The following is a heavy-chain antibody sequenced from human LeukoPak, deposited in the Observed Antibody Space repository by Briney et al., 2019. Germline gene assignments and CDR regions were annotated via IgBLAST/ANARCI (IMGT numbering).Heavy chain of an antibody. Sequence: SVKVSCKASGGTFSSYAISWARQAPGQGLEWMGGIIPIFGTANYAQKFQGRVTITADESTSTAYMELSSLRSEDTAVYYCQYDILTGYSYSSSSGFDYWGQGTLVTVSS. CDR3: QYDILTGYSYSSSSGFDY. CDR2: IIPIFGTA. D-gene: IGHD3-9*01. J-gene: IGHJ4*02. V-gene: IGHV1-69*13. CDR1: GGTFSSYA.